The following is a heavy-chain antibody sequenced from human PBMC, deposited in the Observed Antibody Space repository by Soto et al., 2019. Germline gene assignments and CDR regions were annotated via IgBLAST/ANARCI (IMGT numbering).Heavy chain of an antibody. CDR1: GGSIKNYF. Sequence: SETLSLTCTVSGGSIKNYFWSWIRQSPGKGLEWMGYVYSTGSTHYNPSLKSRLTMSVDTSKSHFSLRLTSVTTADTATYYCAREDRFGASISSIDLWGQGILVTVSS. CDR2: VYSTGST. V-gene: IGHV4-59*01. J-gene: IGHJ4*02. CDR3: AREDRFGASISSIDL. D-gene: IGHD2-2*01.